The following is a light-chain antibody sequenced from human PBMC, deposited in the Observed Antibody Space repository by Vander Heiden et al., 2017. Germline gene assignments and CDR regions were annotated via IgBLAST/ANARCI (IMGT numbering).Light chain of an antibody. Sequence: QAPLPQPAAAVASPGQVSTTSCAGSRSGVCGCNFVSWYQQHPVNATKRMIYRVSKRPSGVSNRFSGSKSANTASLITSGLQAEDEADYYCCSSAGSSTKRVFGGGTKLTVL. CDR1: RSGVCGCNF. CDR3: CSSAGSSTKRV. V-gene: IGLV2-23*02. J-gene: IGLJ3*02. CDR2: RVS.